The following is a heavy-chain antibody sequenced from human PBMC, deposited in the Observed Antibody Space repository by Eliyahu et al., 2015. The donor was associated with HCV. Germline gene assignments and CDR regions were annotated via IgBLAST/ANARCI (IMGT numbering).Heavy chain of an antibody. D-gene: IGHD2-21*01. CDR2: IKQDGSEK. CDR3: ARAGVRCGGDCFQH. CDR1: GFTFSSYW. Sequence: EVQLVESGGGLVQPGGSLXLSRAASGFTFSSYWMXWVRQAPGKGLEWVANIKQDGSEKYYVDSVKGRFTISRDNAKNSLYLQMNSLRAEDTAVYYCARAGVRCGGDCFQHWGQGTLVTVSS. V-gene: IGHV3-7*01. J-gene: IGHJ1*01.